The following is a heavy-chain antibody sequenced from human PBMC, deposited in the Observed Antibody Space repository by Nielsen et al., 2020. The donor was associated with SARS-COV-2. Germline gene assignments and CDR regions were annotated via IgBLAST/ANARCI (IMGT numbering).Heavy chain of an antibody. J-gene: IGHJ4*02. D-gene: IGHD3-10*01. V-gene: IGHV3-30*18. CDR2: ISYDGSDQ. Sequence: GESLKISCAASGFTFSRFGMHWVRQAPGKGLEWVSYISYDGSDQYYEDSLKGRVTISRDNSKNIVYLQINSLRAEDTAVYYCAKDGAYYGVRGVVHFGYWGRGTLVTVSS. CDR1: GFTFSRFG. CDR3: AKDGAYYGVRGVVHFGY.